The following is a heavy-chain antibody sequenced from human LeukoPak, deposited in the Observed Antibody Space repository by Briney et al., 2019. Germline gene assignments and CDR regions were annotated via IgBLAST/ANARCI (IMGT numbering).Heavy chain of an antibody. J-gene: IGHJ6*02. CDR3: ARDGQNGSPYATDV. CDR2: ISSSGTTI. V-gene: IGHV3-11*04. D-gene: IGHD3-10*01. CDR1: GFTFSDYY. Sequence: GGSLRLSCAASGFTFSDYYMSWIRQAPGKGLEWVSYISSSGTTIYSADSVKGRFTISRDNSKNTLYLQMNSLRVEDTAVYYCARDGQNGSPYATDVWGQGTAVTVSS.